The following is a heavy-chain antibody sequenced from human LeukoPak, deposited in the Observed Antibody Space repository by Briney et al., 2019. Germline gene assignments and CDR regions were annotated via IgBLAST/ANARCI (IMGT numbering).Heavy chain of an antibody. Sequence: SETLSLTCTVSGGSISTTTYYWDWIRQPPGKGLEYVGSIYYSGSTYYTPSLKSRVTISIDTAKNQFSLKLLSVTAADTAVYFGARHCSDSNGYRLDAFEICGQGTLVTVSS. J-gene: IGHJ3*02. D-gene: IGHD2-15*01. V-gene: IGHV4-39*01. CDR2: IYYSGST. CDR1: GGSISTTTYY. CDR3: ARHCSDSNGYRLDAFEI.